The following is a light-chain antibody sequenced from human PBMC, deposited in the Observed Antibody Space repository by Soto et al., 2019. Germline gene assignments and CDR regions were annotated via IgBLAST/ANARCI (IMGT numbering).Light chain of an antibody. CDR2: EAL. CDR1: RSISTY. V-gene: IGKV3-11*01. J-gene: IGKJ4*01. Sequence: EIVMTRSPATLSVSPGERATLSCRASRSISTYLAWYQQKPGQAPRLLIYEALNRATGIPARFSGSGSGTDFTLTISSLEPEDFAVYYCQQRGNWPSFGGGTKVDIK. CDR3: QQRGNWPS.